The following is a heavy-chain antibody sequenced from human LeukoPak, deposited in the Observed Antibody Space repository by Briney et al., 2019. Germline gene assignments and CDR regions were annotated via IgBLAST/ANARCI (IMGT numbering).Heavy chain of an antibody. Sequence: GGSLRLSCAASGFTFSSYSMNWVRQAPGKGLEWVSSISSSSSYIYYADSVKGRFTISRDNAKTSLYLQMNSLRAEDTAVYYCARSSFARWFDPWGQGTLVTVSS. CDR1: GFTFSSYS. CDR2: ISSSSSYI. J-gene: IGHJ5*02. CDR3: ARSSFARWFDP. D-gene: IGHD6-13*01. V-gene: IGHV3-21*01.